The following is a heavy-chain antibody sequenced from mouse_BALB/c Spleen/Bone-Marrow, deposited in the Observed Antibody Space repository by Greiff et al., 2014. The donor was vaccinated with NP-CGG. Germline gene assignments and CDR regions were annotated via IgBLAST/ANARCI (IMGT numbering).Heavy chain of an antibody. Sequence: EVQLQQSGTVLARPGASVKTSCKASGYSFTSYWMHWVKQRPGQGLEWIGAIYPGNSDTSYNQKFKGKAKLTAVSSASTAYMELSSLTNEDSAVYYCTRSPTMITTYSGAMDYWGQGTSVTVSA. CDR3: TRSPTMITTYSGAMDY. D-gene: IGHD2-4*01. CDR1: GYSFTSYW. J-gene: IGHJ4*01. CDR2: IYPGNSDT. V-gene: IGHV1-5*01.